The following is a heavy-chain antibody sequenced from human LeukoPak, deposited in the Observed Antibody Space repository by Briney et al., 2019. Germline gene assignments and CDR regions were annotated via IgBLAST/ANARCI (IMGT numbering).Heavy chain of an antibody. CDR2: ISAYNGNT. Sequence: WASVKVSCKASGYTFTSYYMHWVRQAPGQGLEWMGWISAYNGNTNYAQKLQGRVTMTTDTSTSTAYMELRSLRSDDTAVYYCARAADYGDYFDYWGQGTLVTVSS. CDR3: ARAADYGDYFDY. J-gene: IGHJ4*02. CDR1: GYTFTSYY. V-gene: IGHV1-18*04. D-gene: IGHD4-17*01.